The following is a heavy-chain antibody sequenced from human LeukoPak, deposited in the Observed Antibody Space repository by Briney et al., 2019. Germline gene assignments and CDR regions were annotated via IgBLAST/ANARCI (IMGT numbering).Heavy chain of an antibody. D-gene: IGHD6-13*01. CDR2: ISYDGSNK. CDR3: ARGGSWCDAFDI. V-gene: IGHV3-30-3*01. J-gene: IGHJ3*02. CDR1: GFTFSSYA. Sequence: GRSLRLSCAASGFTFSSYAMHWVRQAPGKGLEWVAVISYDGSNKYYADSVKGRFTISRDNSKNTLYLQMNSLRAEDTAVYYCARGGSWCDAFDIWGQGTMVTVSS.